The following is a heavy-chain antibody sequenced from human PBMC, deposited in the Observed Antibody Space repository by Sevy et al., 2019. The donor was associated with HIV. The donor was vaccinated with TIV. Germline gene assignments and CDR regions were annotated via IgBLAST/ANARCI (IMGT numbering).Heavy chain of an antibody. Sequence: GGSLRLSCAASTFTFHTYVMSWVRQAPEKGLESVSTISASGGYTYYADSVKGRFTISRDNSKNTVYLQMNSLRDEDTAVYYCAKEDTSGYFWGQGTLVTVSS. D-gene: IGHD3-22*01. CDR3: AKEDTSGYF. J-gene: IGHJ4*02. V-gene: IGHV3-23*01. CDR1: TFTFHTYV. CDR2: ISASGGYT.